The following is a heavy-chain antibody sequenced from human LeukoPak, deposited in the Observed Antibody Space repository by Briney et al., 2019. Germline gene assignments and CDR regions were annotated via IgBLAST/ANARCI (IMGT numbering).Heavy chain of an antibody. J-gene: IGHJ6*02. CDR3: ARGYNYGSVVYYYGLDV. Sequence: PSETLSLTCTVSGGSISSYYWTWIRQPPGKGLEWIGYVYYSGSTNYNPSLKSRVTISVDTPKNQFSLNLSSVTAADTAVYYCARGYNYGSVVYYYGLDVWGLGSTVTVSS. CDR2: VYYSGST. V-gene: IGHV4-59*08. D-gene: IGHD5-18*01. CDR1: GGSISSYY.